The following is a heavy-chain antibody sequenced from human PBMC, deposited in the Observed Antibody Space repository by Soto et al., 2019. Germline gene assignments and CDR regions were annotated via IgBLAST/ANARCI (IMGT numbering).Heavy chain of an antibody. CDR2: IKQEGSEK. J-gene: IGHJ4*02. CDR1: GFTFSSYL. CDR3: ARDPIYYDFWSDRDNFFPYFDY. V-gene: IGHV3-7*03. Sequence: EVQLVESGGGLVQPGGSLRLSCAASGFTFSSYLMSWVRQAPGKGLEWVANIKQEGSEKYYVDSVKGRFTISRDNAKNYQYLQMNSRRAEDTDVYYCARDPIYYDFWSDRDNFFPYFDYWGQGTLVTVSS. D-gene: IGHD3-3*01.